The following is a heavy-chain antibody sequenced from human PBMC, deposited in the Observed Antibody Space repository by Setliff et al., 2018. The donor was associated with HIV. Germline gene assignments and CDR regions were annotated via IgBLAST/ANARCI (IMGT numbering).Heavy chain of an antibody. CDR2: ITGDAGKT. Sequence: PGGSLRLSCAASGFTFNNYAMAWVRQAPGKGLEWVSGITGDAGKTFYAESVKGRFTISRDNSKTALYLQMNSLRADDTAVYYCAKRDYPRPGDYYPLFDHWGQGTLVTVSS. CDR1: GFTFNNYA. J-gene: IGHJ4*02. CDR3: AKRDYPRPGDYYPLFDH. D-gene: IGHD3-10*01. V-gene: IGHV3-23*01.